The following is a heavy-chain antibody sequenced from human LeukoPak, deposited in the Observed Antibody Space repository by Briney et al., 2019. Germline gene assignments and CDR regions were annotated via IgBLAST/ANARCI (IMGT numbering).Heavy chain of an antibody. Sequence: KTSETLSLTCTVSGGSISGAGYSWGWIRQPPGKGLEWIGSVYYSGNTDYNPSLKSRLTMSVDTTKNQFLLRLRSVTAADTAVYYCARRPGGYYGLGSRLDNWGQGTLVTVSS. CDR1: GGSISGAGYS. D-gene: IGHD3-10*01. CDR3: ARRPGGYYGLGSRLDN. CDR2: VYYSGNT. J-gene: IGHJ4*02. V-gene: IGHV4-39*01.